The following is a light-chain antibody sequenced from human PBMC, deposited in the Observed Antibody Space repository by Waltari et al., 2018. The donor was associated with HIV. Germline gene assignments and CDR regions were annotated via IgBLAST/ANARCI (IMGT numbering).Light chain of an antibody. CDR3: SSYTSSSSVV. J-gene: IGLJ2*01. CDR1: SSDVGGYNS. CDR2: EVS. Sequence: QSALNQPASVSGSPGPSSTTPCTGTSSDVGGYNSVSWYQQHPGKAPNLMIYEVSNRPSGVSNRLSGSKSGNTASLTISGLQAADEADYYCSSYTSSSSVVFGGWTKLTVL. V-gene: IGLV2-14*01.